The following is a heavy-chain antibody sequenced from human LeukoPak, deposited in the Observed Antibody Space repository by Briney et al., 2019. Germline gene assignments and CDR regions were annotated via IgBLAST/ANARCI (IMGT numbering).Heavy chain of an antibody. CDR3: AKIRTTGVIFNPFDL. Sequence: PGGSLRLSCAASGFTFSSYAMSWVRQAPGKGLEWVSAISGSGGSTYYADSVRGRFTISRDNSKNTLYLQMNSLRAEDTAVYYCAKIRTTGVIFNPFDLWGQGTLVTVSS. J-gene: IGHJ5*02. V-gene: IGHV3-23*01. CDR2: ISGSGGST. CDR1: GFTFSSYA. D-gene: IGHD3-16*02.